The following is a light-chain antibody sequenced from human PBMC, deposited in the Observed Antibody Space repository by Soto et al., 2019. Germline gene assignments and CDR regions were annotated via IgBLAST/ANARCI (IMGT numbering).Light chain of an antibody. CDR1: SSNIVNNY. Sequence: QSVLTQPPSVSAAPGQKVTISCSGSSSNIVNNYVSWYQQLPGTAPKLLIYENNKRPSGIPDRFSGSTSGTSATLGITGLQTGDEADYYCGTWDSSLSAVVFGGGTKLTVL. V-gene: IGLV1-51*02. CDR2: ENN. CDR3: GTWDSSLSAVV. J-gene: IGLJ2*01.